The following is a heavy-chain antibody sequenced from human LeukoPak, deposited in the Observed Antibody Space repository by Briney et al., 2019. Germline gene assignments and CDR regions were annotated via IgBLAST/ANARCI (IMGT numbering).Heavy chain of an antibody. CDR1: GGSFNNYY. J-gene: IGHJ3*02. Sequence: SEPLSLTCAVSGGSFNNYYWFWIRQPPGRGLEFIGYIYATGSTNYNPSLKSRVTISVDTSQHQLSLKLSSVTAADTAVYYCARRFYDVLTGTHYDAFDIWGQGTMVTVSS. V-gene: IGHV4-4*09. D-gene: IGHD3-9*01. CDR2: IYATGST. CDR3: ARRFYDVLTGTHYDAFDI.